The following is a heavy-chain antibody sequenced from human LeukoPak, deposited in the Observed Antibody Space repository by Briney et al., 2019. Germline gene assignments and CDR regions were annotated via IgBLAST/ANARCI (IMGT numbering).Heavy chain of an antibody. CDR1: GGSVSSGSYS. V-gene: IGHV4-30-2*01. CDR2: IYHSGST. Sequence: SETLSLTCAVSGGSVSSGSYSWSWIRQPPGKGLEWIGYIYHSGSTTYNPPLKSRVTMSLDRSKNQVSLKLSSVTAADTAVYYCAGDYGASYRFDYWGQGTLVTVFS. CDR3: AGDYGASYRFDY. D-gene: IGHD3-16*01. J-gene: IGHJ4*02.